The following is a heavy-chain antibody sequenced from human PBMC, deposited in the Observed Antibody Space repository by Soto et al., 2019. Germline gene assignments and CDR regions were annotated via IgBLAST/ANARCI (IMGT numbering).Heavy chain of an antibody. D-gene: IGHD6-6*01. CDR2: IYYSGST. V-gene: IGHV4-59*01. CDR1: GGSISSYY. Sequence: SETLSLTCTVSGGSISSYYWSWIRQPPGKGLEWIGYIYYSGSTNYNPSLKSRVTISVDTSKNQFSLKLSSVTAADTAVYYCAREFIAARIPNWRYFDYWGQGTLVTVSS. J-gene: IGHJ4*02. CDR3: AREFIAARIPNWRYFDY.